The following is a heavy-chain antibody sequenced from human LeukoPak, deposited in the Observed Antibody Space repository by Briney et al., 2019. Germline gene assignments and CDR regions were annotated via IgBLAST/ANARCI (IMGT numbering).Heavy chain of an antibody. CDR1: GLSFSDYS. CDR3: TTVVSSRGHY. V-gene: IGHV3-15*01. CDR2: IKSKTDGGTT. D-gene: IGHD6-13*01. J-gene: IGHJ4*02. Sequence: GESLKISCAASGLSFSDYSMNWVRQAPGKGLEWVGRIKSKTDGGTTDYAAPVKGRFTISRDDSKNTLSLQMNSLKTEDTAVYYCTTVVSSRGHYWGQGALVTVSS.